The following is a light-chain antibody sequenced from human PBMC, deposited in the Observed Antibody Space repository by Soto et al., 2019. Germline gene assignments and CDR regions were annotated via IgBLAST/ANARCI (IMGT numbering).Light chain of an antibody. CDR2: DAA. Sequence: DIQMTQSPSTLSASVGDRVTITCRASQSISTWLAWYQQKPGKAPQLLIYDAANLESGVPSRFSGSGSGTKFTLTISGLQPDDFAAYYCQQYNPWCTVGQVTKVDI. CDR3: QQYNPWCT. J-gene: IGKJ1*01. V-gene: IGKV1-5*01. CDR1: QSISTW.